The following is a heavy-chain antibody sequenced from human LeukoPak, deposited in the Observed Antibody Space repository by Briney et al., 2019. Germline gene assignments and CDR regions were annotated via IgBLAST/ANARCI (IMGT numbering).Heavy chain of an antibody. CDR1: GFTFSSYA. J-gene: IGHJ4*02. V-gene: IGHV3-7*01. CDR2: IKQDGSEK. D-gene: IGHD6-13*01. CDR3: ARRAAAGKNDY. Sequence: GGSLRLSCAASGFTFSSYAMSWVRQAPGKGLEWVANIKQDGSEKYYVDSVKGRFTISRDNAKNSLYLQMNSLRAEDTAVYYCARRAAAGKNDYWGQGTLVTVSS.